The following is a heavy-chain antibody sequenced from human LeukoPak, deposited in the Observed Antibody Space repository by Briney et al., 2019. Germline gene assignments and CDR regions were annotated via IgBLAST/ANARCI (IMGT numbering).Heavy chain of an antibody. J-gene: IGHJ4*02. CDR2: IYYSGST. CDR3: ARATYSSGWGTSDY. D-gene: IGHD6-19*01. Sequence: SETLSLTCIVSGGSISSSYRRWVRQTPGKGLGRVGYIYYSGSTNYNPSRKSRVTISVDTSKNQFSLKLSSVTAADTAVYYCARATYSSGWGTSDYWGQGTLVTVSS. CDR1: GGSISSSY. V-gene: IGHV4-59*01.